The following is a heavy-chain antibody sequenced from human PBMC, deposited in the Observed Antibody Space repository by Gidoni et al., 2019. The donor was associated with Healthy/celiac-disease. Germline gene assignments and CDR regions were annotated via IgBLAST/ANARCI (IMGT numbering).Heavy chain of an antibody. CDR2: ISSSSSYI. V-gene: IGHV3-21*01. CDR3: ARVVMGRYFDY. Sequence: EVQLVESGGGLFKPGGSLRLSCTASGSTFSRYSMNWVRQAPGKGREWVSSISSSSSYIYYADSVKGRFTISRDNAKNSLYLQMNSLRAEDTAVYYCARVVMGRYFDYWGQGTLVTVSS. J-gene: IGHJ4*02. CDR1: GSTFSRYS. D-gene: IGHD2-21*01.